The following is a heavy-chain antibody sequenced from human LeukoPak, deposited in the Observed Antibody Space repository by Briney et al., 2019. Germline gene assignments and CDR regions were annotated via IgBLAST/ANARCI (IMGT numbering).Heavy chain of an antibody. CDR1: GFTFSSYA. CDR3: ARERTTVTTGWFDP. Sequence: GGSLRLSCAASGFTFSSYAMHWVRQAPGKGLEYVSAISSNGGSTYYANSVKGRFTISRDNSKNTLYLQMGSLRAEDMAVCYCARERTTVTTGWFDPWGQGTLVTVSS. V-gene: IGHV3-64*01. J-gene: IGHJ5*02. CDR2: ISSNGGST. D-gene: IGHD4-17*01.